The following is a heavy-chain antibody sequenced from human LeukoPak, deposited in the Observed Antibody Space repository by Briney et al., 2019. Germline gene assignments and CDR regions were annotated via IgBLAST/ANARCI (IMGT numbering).Heavy chain of an antibody. Sequence: PAESLKISCNGTGYSFSTYWIAWVRQLAGEGREWRGIIYPGDSETRYSPSFQGQVTISADKSISTAYLQWRSLKASDTAVYYCARYSYGTGDYWGQGTLVTVSS. CDR3: ARYSYGTGDY. CDR2: IYPGDSET. V-gene: IGHV5-51*01. CDR1: GYSFSTYW. D-gene: IGHD5-18*01. J-gene: IGHJ4*02.